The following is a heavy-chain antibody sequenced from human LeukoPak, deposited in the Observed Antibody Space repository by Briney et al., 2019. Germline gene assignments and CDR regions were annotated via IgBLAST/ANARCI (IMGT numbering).Heavy chain of an antibody. J-gene: IGHJ3*02. Sequence: GGSLRLSCAASGFTFSDYCMSWIRQAPGKGLEWVSYISSSGSTIYYADSVKGRLTISRDSAKNSLYLQMNSLRAEDTAVYYCARDKFLEWLGDAFDIWGQGTMVTVSS. CDR2: ISSSGSTI. CDR1: GFTFSDYC. CDR3: ARDKFLEWLGDAFDI. V-gene: IGHV3-11*01. D-gene: IGHD3-3*01.